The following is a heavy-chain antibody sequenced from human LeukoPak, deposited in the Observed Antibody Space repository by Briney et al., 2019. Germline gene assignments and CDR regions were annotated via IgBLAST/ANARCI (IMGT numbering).Heavy chain of an antibody. CDR1: GGSVSSGSYY. V-gene: IGHV4-61*01. J-gene: IGHJ4*02. CDR3: ASDIYGYSDY. CDR2: MYYSGST. Sequence: SETLSLTCTVSGGSVSSGSYYWSWIRQPPGKGLEWIANMYYSGSTNYNPSLKSRVTISVNTSKNQFSLRLSSVTAADTAVYYCASDIYGYSDYWGQGTLVTVSS. D-gene: IGHD5-18*01.